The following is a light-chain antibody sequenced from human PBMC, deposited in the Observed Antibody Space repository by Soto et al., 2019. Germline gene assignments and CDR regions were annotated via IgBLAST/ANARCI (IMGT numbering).Light chain of an antibody. CDR3: QQYGSTPLT. CDR1: QSVITY. J-gene: IGKJ4*01. V-gene: IGKV3-20*01. CDR2: GAS. Sequence: ESVLTQSPGTLSLSPGERATLSCRASQSVITYLAWYQQKPGQAPRLLSYGASSRATGIPDRFSGSGSETDFTLTISRLEPEDVAVYSCQQYGSTPLTFGGGTKVEIK.